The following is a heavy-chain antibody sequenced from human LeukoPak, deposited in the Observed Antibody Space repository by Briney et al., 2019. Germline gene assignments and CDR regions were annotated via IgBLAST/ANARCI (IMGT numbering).Heavy chain of an antibody. D-gene: IGHD6-19*01. CDR3: ARVSGWYWFDQ. CDR1: GYTFSSYA. J-gene: IGHJ5*02. Sequence: AGSLRLSCEGPGYTFSSYAMHWVRQAPGKGLEYVAAISSDGRITYYANFVKGRFTISRDNSKNTLYLQMGSLRTEDMAVYFCARVSGWYWFDQWGQGTLVTVSS. CDR2: ISSDGRIT. V-gene: IGHV3-64*01.